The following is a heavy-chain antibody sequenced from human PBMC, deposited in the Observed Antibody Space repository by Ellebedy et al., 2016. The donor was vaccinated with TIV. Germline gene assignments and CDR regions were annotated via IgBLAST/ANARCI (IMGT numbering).Heavy chain of an antibody. CDR3: ARVVWQQPVSYAFDI. CDR2: IYYSGST. CDR1: GGSISSYY. D-gene: IGHD6-13*01. V-gene: IGHV4-59*01. Sequence: MPSETLSLTCTVSGGSISSYYWSRIQQPPGKGLEWIGYIYYSGSTNYNPSLQSRITISVDTSKNHFSLKLSSVTAADTAVYYCARVVWQQPVSYAFDIWGQGTMVTVSS. J-gene: IGHJ3*02.